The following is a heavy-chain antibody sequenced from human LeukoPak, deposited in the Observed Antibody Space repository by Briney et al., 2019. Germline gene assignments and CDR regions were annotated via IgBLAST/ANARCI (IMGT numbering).Heavy chain of an antibody. J-gene: IGHJ3*01. CDR1: GYSFSCYC. CDR3: ARPTLGSSGYRQSGCGFDF. D-gene: IGHD3-22*01. Sequence: GESLKIDSQGSGYSFSCYCIGWARQMPGKGLEWMGIIYPGDSDTRYSPSFQGHVTISADNHISNAYLQLISLKASDTAMYYCARPTLGSSGYRQSGCGFDFWGQGTMVTVSS. CDR2: IYPGDSDT. V-gene: IGHV5-51*01.